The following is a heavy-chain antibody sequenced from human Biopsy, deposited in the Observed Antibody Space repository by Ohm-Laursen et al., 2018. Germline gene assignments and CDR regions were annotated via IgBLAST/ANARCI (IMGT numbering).Heavy chain of an antibody. V-gene: IGHV4-34*01. CDR3: ARVPLPGIGAAYQGRFLYGMDV. CDR1: GGSFNGYF. J-gene: IGHJ6*02. Sequence: TLSLTCAVYGGSFNGYFWSWIRQPPGKGLERIGDITQSGSTNYSPSLKSRVTISVDTAKKQFSLSLRSVTAADTAVYYCARVPLPGIGAAYQGRFLYGMDVWGQGTTVSVSS. CDR2: ITQSGST. D-gene: IGHD6-13*01.